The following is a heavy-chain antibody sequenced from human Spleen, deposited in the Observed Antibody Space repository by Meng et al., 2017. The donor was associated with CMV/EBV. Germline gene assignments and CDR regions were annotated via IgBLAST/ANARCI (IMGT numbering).Heavy chain of an antibody. D-gene: IGHD5-24*01. CDR3: ARPWRDGYKFDAFDI. CDR1: GYTFTGYY. CDR2: INPSGDNT. V-gene: IGHV1-46*01. J-gene: IGHJ3*02. Sequence: ASVKVSCKASGYTFTGYYMHWVRQAPGQGLEWMGIINPSGDNTSYAQKFQGRVTMTRDTSTSTLYMELSSLRSEDTAMYYCARPWRDGYKFDAFDIWGQGTMVTVSS.